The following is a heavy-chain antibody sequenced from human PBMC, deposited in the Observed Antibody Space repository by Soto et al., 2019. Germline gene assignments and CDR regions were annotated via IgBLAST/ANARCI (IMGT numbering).Heavy chain of an antibody. CDR3: ARDGPESRDYIWGSPLDY. CDR1: GGTFSSYA. D-gene: IGHD3-16*01. J-gene: IGHJ4*02. CDR2: ISAYNGNT. Sequence: ASVKVSCKASGGTFSSYAISWVRQAPGQGLEWMGWISAYNGNTNYAQKLQGRVTMTTDTSTSTAYMELRSLRSDDTAVYYCARDGPESRDYIWGSPLDYWGQGTLVTVSS. V-gene: IGHV1-18*01.